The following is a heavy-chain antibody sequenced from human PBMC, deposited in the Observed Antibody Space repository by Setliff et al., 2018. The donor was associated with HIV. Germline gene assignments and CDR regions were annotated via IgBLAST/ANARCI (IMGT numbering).Heavy chain of an antibody. D-gene: IGHD3-10*01. J-gene: IGHJ6*03. V-gene: IGHV4-59*02. CDR2: IYYSGST. Sequence: SETLSLTCTISGASVNDYYWTWVRQSPGKGLEWIGSIYYSGSTYSNPSLKSRVTISADTSKNQISLKLNSATAADTAVYYCARAVRGYWDFHYMDVWDKGTTVTVSS. CDR3: ARAVRGYWDFHYMDV. CDR1: GASVNDYY.